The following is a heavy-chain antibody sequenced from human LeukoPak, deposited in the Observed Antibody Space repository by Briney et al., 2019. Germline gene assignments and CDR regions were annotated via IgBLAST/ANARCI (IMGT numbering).Heavy chain of an antibody. V-gene: IGHV3-23*01. Sequence: PGGSLRLSCAASGFTFSTYAMSWVRQAPGKGLEWVSAFSGSGGSTYYAESVKGRFTISRDNSKNTLYLQMNSLRAEDTAVYYCAKDLYSSSWYGGYYWGQGTLVTVSS. CDR2: FSGSGGST. D-gene: IGHD6-13*01. J-gene: IGHJ4*02. CDR3: AKDLYSSSWYGGYY. CDR1: GFTFSTYA.